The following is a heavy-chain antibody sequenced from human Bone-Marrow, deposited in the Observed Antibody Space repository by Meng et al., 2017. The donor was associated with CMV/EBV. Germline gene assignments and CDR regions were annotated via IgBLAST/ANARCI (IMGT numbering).Heavy chain of an antibody. CDR2: ISAYNGNT. CDR1: GYTFTSYG. V-gene: IGHV1-18*01. D-gene: IGHD1-7*01. CDR3: ARERRLELRGWTVDYYYGMDV. J-gene: IGHJ6*02. Sequence: ASVKVSCKASGYTFTSYGISWVRQAPGQGLEWMGWISAYNGNTNYAQKLQGRVTMTTDTSTSTAYMELRSLRSDDTAVYYCARERRLELRGWTVDYYYGMDVWGQGTTVTVSS.